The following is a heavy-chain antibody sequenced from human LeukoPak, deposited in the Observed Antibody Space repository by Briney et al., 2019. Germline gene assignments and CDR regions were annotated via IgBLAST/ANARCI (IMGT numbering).Heavy chain of an antibody. CDR2: IIPIFGTA. Sequence: SVKVSCKASGGTFSSYAISWVRQAPGQGLEWMGGIIPIFGTANYAQKFQGRVTITTDESTSTAYMELSSLRSEDTAVYYCARRDEYSSGWNDYWGQGTLVTVSS. D-gene: IGHD6-19*01. CDR3: ARRDEYSSGWNDY. J-gene: IGHJ4*02. CDR1: GGTFSSYA. V-gene: IGHV1-69*05.